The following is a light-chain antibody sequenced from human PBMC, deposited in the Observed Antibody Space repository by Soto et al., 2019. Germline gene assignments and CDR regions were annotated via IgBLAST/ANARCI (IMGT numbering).Light chain of an antibody. J-gene: IGLJ2*01. Sequence: QSALTQPASVSGSPGQSIAISCTGTASDVGGYGNLSWYQQHPGRAPKLIIYDVNYRPSGVSDRFSASKSGNTASMTISGLQSEDEDDYYCSSSSGRSYIVLFGGGTKLTVL. CDR3: SSSSGRSYIVL. CDR1: ASDVGGYGN. CDR2: DVN. V-gene: IGLV2-14*03.